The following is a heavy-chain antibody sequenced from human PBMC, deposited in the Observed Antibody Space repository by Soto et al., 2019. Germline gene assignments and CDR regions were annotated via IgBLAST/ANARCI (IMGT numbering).Heavy chain of an antibody. D-gene: IGHD2-15*01. CDR2: IFHSGNA. Sequence: SETLSLTCTVSGGSIRNVYWSWIRQAPGKGLEWIGFIFHSGNAKYNPSLKSRVTISVDTSKNQFSLSLDSVTAADTAAYVCARAHAPTLPFDSWGQGTLVTVSS. CDR3: ARAHAPTLPFDS. CDR1: GGSIRNVY. V-gene: IGHV4-59*01. J-gene: IGHJ4*01.